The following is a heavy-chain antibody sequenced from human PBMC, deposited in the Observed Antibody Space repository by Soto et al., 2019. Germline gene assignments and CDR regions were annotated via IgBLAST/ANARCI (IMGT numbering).Heavy chain of an antibody. V-gene: IGHV3-23*01. J-gene: IGHJ5*02. CDR3: EKSYDSSAYHNSNSS. CDR1: GYRFSEYA. CDR2: VTSSAIAT. Sequence: GGSLRLACVGSGYRFSEYAMAWIRQAPGKGLEGVTGVTSSAIATYYADSVKGRFTIYRNNSLNILYLQMDNLGADDTAVYYCEKSYDSSAYHNSNSSWGQGSQDLVSS. D-gene: IGHD3-22*01.